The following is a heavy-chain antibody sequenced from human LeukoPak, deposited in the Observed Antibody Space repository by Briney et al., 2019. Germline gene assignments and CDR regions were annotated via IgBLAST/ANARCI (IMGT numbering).Heavy chain of an antibody. J-gene: IGHJ6*03. CDR3: AKDRSPAATMYYYYYMDV. D-gene: IGHD2-2*01. CDR2: IRYDGSNK. Sequence: PGGSLRPSCAASGFTFSSYGMHWVRQAPGKGLEWVAFIRYDGSNKYYADSVKGRFTISRDNSKNTLYLQMNSLRAEDTAVYYCAKDRSPAATMYYYYYMDVWGKGTTVTISS. V-gene: IGHV3-30*02. CDR1: GFTFSSYG.